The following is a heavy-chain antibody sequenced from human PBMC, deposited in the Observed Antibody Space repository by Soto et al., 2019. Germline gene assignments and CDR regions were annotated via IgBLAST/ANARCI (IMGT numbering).Heavy chain of an antibody. V-gene: IGHV4-59*01. CDR3: AREYFDFKGPVNWFDP. D-gene: IGHD3-3*01. CDR1: GGSISSYY. J-gene: IGHJ5*02. CDR2: IYYSGTT. Sequence: KASETLSLTCTVSGGSISSYYWSWIRQPPGKGLEWIGYIYYSGTTNYNPSLKSRVIMSVDTSRNQFSLKLNSVTAADTAVYYCAREYFDFKGPVNWFDPWGQGTPVTVSS.